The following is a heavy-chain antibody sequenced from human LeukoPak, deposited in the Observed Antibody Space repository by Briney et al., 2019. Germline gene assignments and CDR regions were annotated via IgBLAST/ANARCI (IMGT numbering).Heavy chain of an antibody. CDR3: ARQYYDYVWGSYRALYSFDY. V-gene: IGHV4-39*01. CDR1: GGSIISSSYY. Sequence: SETLSLTCTVSGGSIISSSYYWGWIRQPPGKGLELIGSIYYSWNTYYTPSFKSRVTISVDTSKNLFSLKLSSVTAADTAVYYCARQYYDYVWGSYRALYSFDYWGQGTLVTVSS. CDR2: IYYSWNT. D-gene: IGHD3-16*02. J-gene: IGHJ4*02.